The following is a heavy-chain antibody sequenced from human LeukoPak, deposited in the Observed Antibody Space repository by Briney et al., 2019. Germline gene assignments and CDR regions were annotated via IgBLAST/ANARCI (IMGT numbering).Heavy chain of an antibody. CDR3: ARAGISSSWYGSFDP. D-gene: IGHD6-13*01. CDR1: GGSISSYY. V-gene: IGHV4-59*01. CDR2: IYYSGST. J-gene: IGHJ5*02. Sequence: SETLSLTCTVSGGSISSYYWSWIRQPPGKGLEWIGYIYYSGSTNYNPSLKSRVTISVDTSKNQFSLKLSSVTAADTAVYYCARAGISSSWYGSFDPWGQGDLVTVSS.